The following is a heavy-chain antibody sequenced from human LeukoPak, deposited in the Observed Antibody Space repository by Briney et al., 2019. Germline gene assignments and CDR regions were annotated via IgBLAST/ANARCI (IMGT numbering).Heavy chain of an antibody. CDR1: GFTFSTYS. CDR3: ARDRPPGY. CDR2: ISSSSSTI. J-gene: IGHJ4*01. V-gene: IGHV3-48*01. Sequence: GGSLRLSCAASGFTFSTYSMNWVRQAPGKGLEWVSYISSSSSTIYYADSVKGRFTISRDNAKNSLYLQMNSLRAEDTAVYYCARDRPPGYWGHGTLITVSS.